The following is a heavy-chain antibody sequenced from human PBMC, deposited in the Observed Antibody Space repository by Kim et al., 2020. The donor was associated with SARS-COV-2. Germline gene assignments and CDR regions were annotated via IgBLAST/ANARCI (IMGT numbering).Heavy chain of an antibody. Sequence: RFTISRDNAKNSLYLQMNSLGAEDTAVYYCARDRMVRGVMADYYYGMDVWGQGTTVTVSS. V-gene: IGHV3-11*05. D-gene: IGHD3-10*01. J-gene: IGHJ6*02. CDR3: ARDRMVRGVMADYYYGMDV.